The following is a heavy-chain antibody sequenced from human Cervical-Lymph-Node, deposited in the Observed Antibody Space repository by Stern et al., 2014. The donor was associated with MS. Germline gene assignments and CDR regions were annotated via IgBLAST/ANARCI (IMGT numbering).Heavy chain of an antibody. CDR1: GGSFTAYY. D-gene: IGHD5-24*01. Sequence: QMQLQESGPGLVKPSETLSLTCTVSGGSFTAYYWRWVRLPPGPGLARIGCVYHTGSTHYNPSLKSRVTISLDTSKIHFSLSLRSVTAADAAVYYCARGGRMASMYYWGQGTLVTVSS. CDR2: VYHTGST. CDR3: ARGGRMASMYY. J-gene: IGHJ4*02. V-gene: IGHV4-59*01.